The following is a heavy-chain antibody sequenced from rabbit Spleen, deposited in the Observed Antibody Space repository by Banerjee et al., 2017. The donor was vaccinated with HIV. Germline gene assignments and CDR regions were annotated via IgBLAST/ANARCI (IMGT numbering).Heavy chain of an antibody. D-gene: IGHD1-1*01. Sequence: QSLEESGGGLVQPEGSLTLTCTASGISFGISDYMCWVRQAPGKGLEWIACIDAGSSGFTYHASWAKGRFTISRTSSTTVTLQMTSLTAADTATYFCARDLTGVIGWNFGLWGPGTLVTVS. CDR3: ARDLTGVIGWNFGL. J-gene: IGHJ4*01. CDR1: GISFGISDY. V-gene: IGHV1S40*01. CDR2: IDAGSSGFT.